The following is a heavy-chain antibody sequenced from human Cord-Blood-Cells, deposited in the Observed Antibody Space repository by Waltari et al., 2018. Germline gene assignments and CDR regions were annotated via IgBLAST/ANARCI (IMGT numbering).Heavy chain of an antibody. V-gene: IGHV1-2*02. CDR3: ARAGGDIVVVPAADY. Sequence: QVQLVQSGAEVKKPGASVKVSCKASGYTFTGYYMHWVRQAPGQGLEWMGWINPNSGGTNYAQKFQGRVTMTRDTSISTAYMVLSRLRSDDTAVYYCARAGGDIVVVPAADYWGQGTLVTVSS. CDR2: INPNSGGT. J-gene: IGHJ4*02. D-gene: IGHD2-2*01. CDR1: GYTFTGYY.